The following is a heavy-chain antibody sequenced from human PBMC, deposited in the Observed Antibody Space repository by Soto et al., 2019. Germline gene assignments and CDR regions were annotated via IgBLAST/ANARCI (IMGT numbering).Heavy chain of an antibody. Sequence: SETLSLTCTVSGGSISSSSYYWGWIRQPPGKGLEWIGSIYYSGSTYYNPSLKSRVTISVDTSKNQFSLKLSSVTAADTAVYYCARQEVRGSGWYVGYWGQGTLVTVSS. D-gene: IGHD6-19*01. CDR2: IYYSGST. CDR3: ARQEVRGSGWYVGY. V-gene: IGHV4-39*01. J-gene: IGHJ4*02. CDR1: GGSISSSSYY.